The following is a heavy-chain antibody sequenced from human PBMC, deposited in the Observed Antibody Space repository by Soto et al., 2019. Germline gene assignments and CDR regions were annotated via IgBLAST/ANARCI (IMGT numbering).Heavy chain of an antibody. CDR1: RFSFNTFA. CDR3: AKHSYYDFWPGHYYYLDF. Sequence: EVQLLESGGGLVQPGGSLRLSCVTSRFSFNTFAMSWVRQAPGKGLEWGSAINGGGENTYYADSVKGRFTISRDNSKNTLYLQMDSLRAEDTAVYYCAKHSYYDFWPGHYYYLDFWGQGTLVTVSS. CDR2: INGGGENT. V-gene: IGHV3-23*01. D-gene: IGHD3-3*01. J-gene: IGHJ4*02.